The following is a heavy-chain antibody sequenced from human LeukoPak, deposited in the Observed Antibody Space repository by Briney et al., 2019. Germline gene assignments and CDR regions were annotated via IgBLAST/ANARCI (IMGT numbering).Heavy chain of an antibody. Sequence: GGSLRLSCAASGFTFSTHGMNWVRQGPGKGLEWVSGITGSGGSTYYADSVKGRFTISRDNSKNTVYLQMNSLRAEDTAVYYCARGQGPSYGSGSYYRGRYFDYWGQGTLVTVSS. CDR2: ITGSGGST. CDR3: ARGQGPSYGSGSYYRGRYFDY. J-gene: IGHJ4*02. CDR1: GFTFSTHG. D-gene: IGHD3-10*01. V-gene: IGHV3-23*01.